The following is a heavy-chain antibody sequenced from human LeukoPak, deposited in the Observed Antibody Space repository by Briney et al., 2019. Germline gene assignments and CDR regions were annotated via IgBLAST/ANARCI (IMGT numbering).Heavy chain of an antibody. J-gene: IGHJ4*02. D-gene: IGHD6-19*01. CDR2: ISPYNGNT. CDR1: GYDFTSVC. Sequence: VASVKVSCKASGYDFTSVCITWVRRAPGQGLEWMGWISPYNGNTRYAQKFQGRVAMTTDTSTTTAYMELRGLRFNDTAVYYCARAGPGSGWYFDYWGQGTLVTVSS. CDR3: ARAGPGSGWYFDY. V-gene: IGHV1-18*01.